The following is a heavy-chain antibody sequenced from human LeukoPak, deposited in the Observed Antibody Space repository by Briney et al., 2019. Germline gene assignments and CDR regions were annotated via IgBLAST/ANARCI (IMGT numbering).Heavy chain of an antibody. CDR2: VYSGGST. CDR3: ALLGAAGREYFQH. Sequence: PGGSLRLSCAASGFTFSSTDMSWVRQAPGKGLEWVSAVYSGGSTFYADSVKGRFTISRDNSKNTLYLQISSLRAEDTAVYYCALLGAAGREYFQHWGQGTLVTVSS. D-gene: IGHD6-13*01. V-gene: IGHV3-53*01. CDR1: GFTFSSTD. J-gene: IGHJ1*01.